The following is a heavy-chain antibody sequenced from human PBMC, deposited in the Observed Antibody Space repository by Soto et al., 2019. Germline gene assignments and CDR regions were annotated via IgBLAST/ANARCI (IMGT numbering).Heavy chain of an antibody. J-gene: IGHJ6*02. CDR2: IYSGGST. CDR1: GFTVSSKY. CDR3: AREDGYYGMDV. V-gene: IGHV3-66*01. Sequence: EVQLVESGGGLVQPGGSLRLSCAASGFTVSSKYMSWVRQAPGKGLEWVSVIYSGGSTYYADSVKGRFTISRDNSKNTLYLQMNSLRVEDTAVYYCAREDGYYGMDVWGQGTTVTVSS.